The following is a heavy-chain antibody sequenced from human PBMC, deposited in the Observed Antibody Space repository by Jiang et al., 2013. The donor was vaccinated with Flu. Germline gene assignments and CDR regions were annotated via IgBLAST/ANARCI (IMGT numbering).Heavy chain of an antibody. V-gene: IGHV3-72*01. D-gene: IGHD1-1*01. CDR2: SRNKANSYTT. J-gene: IGHJ3*02. CDR1: GFTFNDHY. Sequence: VQLVESGGGLVQPGGSLRLSCTASGFTFNDHYVDWVRQAPGKGLEWVGRSRNKANSYTTEYAASVRGRFTLSRDDSKNSVYVQMNSLKTEDTAVYYCVRPVTLERRQGRDTFDIWGQGTMVTVSS. CDR3: VRPVTLERRQGRDTFDI.